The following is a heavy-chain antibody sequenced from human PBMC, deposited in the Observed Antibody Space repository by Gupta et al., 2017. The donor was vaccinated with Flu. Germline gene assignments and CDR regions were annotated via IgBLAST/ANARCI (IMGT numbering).Heavy chain of an antibody. V-gene: IGHV4-38-2*02. CDR3: ARDAGTPVFGGTYDYYSGLDV. J-gene: IGHJ6*02. D-gene: IGHD3-16*01. CDR1: GYSIGSGHY. Sequence: QVRLHESGPGLANPSETVSLPCVVSGYSIGSGHYWGWIRRPPGKGLEWMGSISHSGTSYYNPSLRGRLTMAVDTSKNQFSLKLISVTAADTAVYYCARDAGTPVFGGTYDYYSGLDVWGQGTTVTVS. CDR2: ISHSGTS.